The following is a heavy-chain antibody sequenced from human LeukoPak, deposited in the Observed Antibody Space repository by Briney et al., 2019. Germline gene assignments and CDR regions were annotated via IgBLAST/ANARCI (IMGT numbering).Heavy chain of an antibody. CDR3: ARKTGAYYDSSGSPYDY. Sequence: SETLSLTCTVSGGSISSYYWSWIRQPPGKGLEWIGCIYTSGSTNYNPSLKSRVTISVDTSKNQFSLKLSSVTAADTAVYYCARKTGAYYDSSGSPYDYWGQGTLVTVSS. V-gene: IGHV4-4*09. CDR1: GGSISSYY. CDR2: IYTSGST. J-gene: IGHJ4*02. D-gene: IGHD3-22*01.